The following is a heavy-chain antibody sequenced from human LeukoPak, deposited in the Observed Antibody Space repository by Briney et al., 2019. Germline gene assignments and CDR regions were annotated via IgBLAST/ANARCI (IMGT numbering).Heavy chain of an antibody. CDR2: ISTYNGNT. CDR1: GYTFTSYG. Sequence: ASVRVSCKASGYTFTSYGISWVCQAPGQGLEWMGWISTYNGNTNYPQKLQGRVIMTTDTSTSTAYMELSSLRSDDTAVYYCARGPSSDGWFYWGQGTLVTVSS. J-gene: IGHJ4*02. V-gene: IGHV1-18*01. CDR3: ARGPSSDGWFY. D-gene: IGHD5-24*01.